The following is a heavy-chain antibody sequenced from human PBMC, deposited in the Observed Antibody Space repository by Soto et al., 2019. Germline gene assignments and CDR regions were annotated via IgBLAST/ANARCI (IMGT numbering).Heavy chain of an antibody. CDR1: DGSVSRGGYY. D-gene: IGHD1-26*01. V-gene: IGHV4-31*03. CDR3: AREGSYHYVDY. Sequence: PSETLSLTCTVSDGSVSRGGYYWSWLRQSPGKGLEWIGNIYYTGRTSYNPSLKSRVTISLETSKRQFSLRLASVSAADTALYYCAREGSYHYVDYWGQGALVTVSS. J-gene: IGHJ4*02. CDR2: IYYTGRT.